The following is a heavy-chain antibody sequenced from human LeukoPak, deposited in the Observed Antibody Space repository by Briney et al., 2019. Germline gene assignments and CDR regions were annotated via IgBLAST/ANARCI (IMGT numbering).Heavy chain of an antibody. V-gene: IGHV3-23*01. CDR1: GFTLSSCA. CDR2: ISGSGGST. D-gene: IGHD3-10*01. CDR3: AKGWARITMVRGAFFDY. Sequence: GGSLRLSCVASGFTLSSCAMSWVRQAPGKGLEWVSAISGSGGSTYYADSVKGRFTISRDNSKNTLYLQMNSLRAEDTAVYYCAKGWARITMVRGAFFDYWGQGTLVTVSS. J-gene: IGHJ4*02.